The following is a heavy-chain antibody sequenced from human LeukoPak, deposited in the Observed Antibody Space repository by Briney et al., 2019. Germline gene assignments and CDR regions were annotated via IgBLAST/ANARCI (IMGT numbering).Heavy chain of an antibody. CDR1: GFTFSSYD. CDR2: IWYDGSNK. D-gene: IGHD6-19*01. V-gene: IGHV3-33*06. J-gene: IGHJ4*02. Sequence: AGGSLRLSCAASGFTFSSYDMHWVRQAPGKGLEWVAVIWYDGSNKYYADSVKGRFTISRDNSKNTLYLQMNSLRAEDTAVYYCAKGSAVADIYFDYWGQGTLVTVSS. CDR3: AKGSAVADIYFDY.